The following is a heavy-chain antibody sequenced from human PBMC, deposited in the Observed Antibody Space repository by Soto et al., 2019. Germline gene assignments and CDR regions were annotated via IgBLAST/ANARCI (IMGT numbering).Heavy chain of an antibody. CDR3: TIVANDY. D-gene: IGHD3-16*02. V-gene: IGHV3-23*01. Sequence: GALRLSCTASGFSFSSYAMSWVRQAPGKGLEGVSSLRGSGGRTHYAESGKGRFTISRDNSKNTVDLQMNSLRVDDTAVYYCTIVANDYWGQGT. J-gene: IGHJ4*02. CDR1: GFSFSSYA. CDR2: LRGSGGRT.